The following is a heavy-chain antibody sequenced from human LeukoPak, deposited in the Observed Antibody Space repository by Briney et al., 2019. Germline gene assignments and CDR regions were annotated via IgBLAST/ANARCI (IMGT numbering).Heavy chain of an antibody. CDR2: IYTSGSS. Sequence: SETLSLTCTVSGGSISSGSYYWSWIRQPAGKGLEWIGRIYTSGSSNYNPSLKSRVTISVDTSKNQFSLKLSSVTAADTAVYYWAREFYSSGWETYYFDYWGQGTLVTVSS. V-gene: IGHV4-61*02. CDR1: GGSISSGSYY. CDR3: AREFYSSGWETYYFDY. D-gene: IGHD6-19*01. J-gene: IGHJ4*02.